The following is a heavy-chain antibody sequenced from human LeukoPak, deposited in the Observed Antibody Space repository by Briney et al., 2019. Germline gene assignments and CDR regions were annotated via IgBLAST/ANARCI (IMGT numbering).Heavy chain of an antibody. CDR3: ARVARCTSCFDVDY. CDR1: GYSITSAYY. CDR2: FFLKGST. Sequence: SETLSLTCTVSGYSITSAYYWGWIRQPPGKGLEWIGSFFLKGSTYYNPSLKSRVTISVDTSKDQFSLTLSSVTAADTAVYYCARVARCTSCFDVDYWGQGTLVTVSS. V-gene: IGHV4-38-2*02. D-gene: IGHD2-2*01. J-gene: IGHJ4*02.